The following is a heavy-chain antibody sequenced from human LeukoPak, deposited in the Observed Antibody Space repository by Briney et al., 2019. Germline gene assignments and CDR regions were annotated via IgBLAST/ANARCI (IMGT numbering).Heavy chain of an antibody. J-gene: IGHJ6*03. Sequence: ASVKVSCKASGYTFTSYYMHWVRQAPGQGLEWMGIINPSGGSTSYAQKFQGRVTMTRDTSTSTVYMELSSLRSEDTAVYYCALGYCSGGSCYRSGYYYMDVWGKGTTVTVSS. V-gene: IGHV1-46*03. CDR1: GYTFTSYY. CDR2: INPSGGST. CDR3: ALGYCSGGSCYRSGYYYMDV. D-gene: IGHD2-15*01.